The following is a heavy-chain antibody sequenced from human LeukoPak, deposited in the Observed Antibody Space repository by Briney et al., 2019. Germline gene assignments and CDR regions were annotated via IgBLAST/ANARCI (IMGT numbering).Heavy chain of an antibody. CDR3: ARDLVRGFDY. Sequence: ASVKVSCKASGYTFTSYAMHWVRQAPGQRLEWMGWINAGNGNTKYSQKLQGRVTMTTDTSTSTAYMELRSLRSDDTAVYYCARDLVRGFDYWGQGTLVTVSS. D-gene: IGHD6-13*01. CDR1: GYTFTSYA. V-gene: IGHV1-3*01. CDR2: INAGNGNT. J-gene: IGHJ4*02.